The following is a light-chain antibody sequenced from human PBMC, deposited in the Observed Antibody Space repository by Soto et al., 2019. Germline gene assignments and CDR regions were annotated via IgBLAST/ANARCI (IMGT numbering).Light chain of an antibody. CDR1: SSNIGNNY. CDR2: DNS. V-gene: IGLV1-51*01. Sequence: QSVLTQPPSVSAAPGQKVTISCSGSSSNIGNNYVSWYQQLPGTAPKLLIYDNSDRPSGIPDRFSGSKSGTSATLGITGLQTGDEADYYCGTWDSSLSAGVFGTGTKLTVL. J-gene: IGLJ1*01. CDR3: GTWDSSLSAGV.